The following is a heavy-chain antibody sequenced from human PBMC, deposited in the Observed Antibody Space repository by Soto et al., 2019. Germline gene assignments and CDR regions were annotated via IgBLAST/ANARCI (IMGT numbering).Heavy chain of an antibody. V-gene: IGHV1-18*01. CDR1: GYTFTSYG. CDR2: ISAYNGNT. Sequence: ASVKVSCKASGYTFTSYGISWVRQAPGRGLEWMGWISAYNGNTNYAQKLQGRVTMTTDTSTSTAYMELRSLRSDDTAVYYCARDSITIIVVDPYFDYWGQGTLVTVSS. CDR3: ARDSITIIVVDPYFDY. J-gene: IGHJ4*02. D-gene: IGHD3-22*01.